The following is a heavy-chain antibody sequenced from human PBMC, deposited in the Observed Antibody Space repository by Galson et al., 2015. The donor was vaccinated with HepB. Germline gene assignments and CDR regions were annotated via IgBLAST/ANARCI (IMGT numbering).Heavy chain of an antibody. V-gene: IGHV3-23*01. J-gene: IGHJ6*02. CDR1: GFTFSSYA. CDR3: ANLPGGVDV. Sequence: SLRLSCAASGFTFSSYAMSWVRQAPGKGLEWVSSISGSGVSTYYADSVKGRFTISRDNSKNTLYLQMSSLRVEDTALYYCANLPGGVDVWGQGTTVTVSS. CDR2: ISGSGVST.